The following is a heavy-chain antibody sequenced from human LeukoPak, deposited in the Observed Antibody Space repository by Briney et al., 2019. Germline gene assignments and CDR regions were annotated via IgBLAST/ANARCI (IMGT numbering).Heavy chain of an antibody. CDR3: ARLQYTSGSYYYYYGMDV. Sequence: ASVKVSCKASAYTFTDYYIHWVRQAPGQGLEWMGWINPNSGGTTYAQRFQGRVTMTRDTSISTAYMDLSRLRSDDTAVYYCARLQYTSGSYYYYYGMDVWGQGTTVIVSS. CDR1: AYTFTDYY. D-gene: IGHD3-22*01. V-gene: IGHV1-2*02. CDR2: INPNSGGT. J-gene: IGHJ6*02.